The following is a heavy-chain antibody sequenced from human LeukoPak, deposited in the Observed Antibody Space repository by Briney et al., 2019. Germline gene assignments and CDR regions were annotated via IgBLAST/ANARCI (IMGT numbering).Heavy chain of an antibody. D-gene: IGHD6-19*01. J-gene: IGHJ6*02. Sequence: SETLSLTCTVSGGSISSYYWSWIRQPPGKGLEWIGYIYYSGSTNYNPSLKSRVTISVDTSKNQFSLKLSSVTAADTALYYCARAPSSGWNYYYYGMDVWGQGTTVTVSS. CDR3: ARAPSSGWNYYYYGMDV. CDR2: IYYSGST. V-gene: IGHV4-59*01. CDR1: GGSISSYY.